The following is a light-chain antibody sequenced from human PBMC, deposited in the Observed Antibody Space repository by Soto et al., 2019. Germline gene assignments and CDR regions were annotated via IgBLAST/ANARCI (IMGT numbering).Light chain of an antibody. J-gene: IGKJ2*01. CDR3: QQGHNWPLT. CDR2: GAS. Sequence: EIVMTQSPATLSVSPGERATLSCRASQSISSDLAWYQQRPGPPPRLLIYGASTRATGVPDRFTGSGSGSDFTLTISGLQSEDFAVYYCQQGHNWPLTFGQGTRLEI. CDR1: QSISSD. V-gene: IGKV3-15*01.